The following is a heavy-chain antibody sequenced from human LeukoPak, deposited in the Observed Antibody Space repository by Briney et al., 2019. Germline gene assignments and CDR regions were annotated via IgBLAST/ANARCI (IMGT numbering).Heavy chain of an antibody. CDR3: ATAGHSSSWTGGYFDY. CDR2: FDPEDGET. D-gene: IGHD6-13*01. V-gene: IGHV1-24*01. CDR1: GYTLTELS. Sequence: ASVKVSCKVSGYTLTELSMHWVRQAPGKGLEWMGGFDPEDGETIYAQKFQGRVTMTEDTSTDTAYTELSSLRSEDTAVYYCATAGHSSSWTGGYFDYWGQGTLVTVSS. J-gene: IGHJ4*02.